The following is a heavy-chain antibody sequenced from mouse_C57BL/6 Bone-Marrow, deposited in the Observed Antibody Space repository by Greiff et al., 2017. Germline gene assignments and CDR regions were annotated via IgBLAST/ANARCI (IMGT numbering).Heavy chain of an antibody. CDR2: IYPGSGST. CDR3: ARPYYSNYWYCEV. CDR1: GYTFTSYW. J-gene: IGHJ1*03. V-gene: IGHV1-55*01. D-gene: IGHD2-5*01. Sequence: QVQLQQSGTELVKPGASVKMSCKASGYTFTSYWLTWVKQRPGQGLEWIGDIYPGSGSTNYNEKFKSKATLTVDTSSSTAYMQLSSLTSEDSAVYYCARPYYSNYWYCEVWGTGTTVTVSS.